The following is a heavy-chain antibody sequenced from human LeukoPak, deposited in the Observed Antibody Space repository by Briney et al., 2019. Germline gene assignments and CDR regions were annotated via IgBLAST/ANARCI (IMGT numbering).Heavy chain of an antibody. CDR2: ISGRGGST. J-gene: IGHJ4*02. CDR3: AKDSASRVDTPIITPFDY. CDR1: GFTFSRYA. V-gene: IGHV3-23*01. D-gene: IGHD5-18*01. Sequence: GGSLRLSCAASGFTFSRYAMSWVRQAPGKGLEWVSGISGRGGSTYYADSVKGRFTISRDNSKNTFYLQMNSLRAEDTAVYYCAKDSASRVDTPIITPFDYWGQGTLVTVSS.